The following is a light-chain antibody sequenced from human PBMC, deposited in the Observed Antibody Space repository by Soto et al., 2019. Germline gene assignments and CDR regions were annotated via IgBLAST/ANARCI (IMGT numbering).Light chain of an antibody. V-gene: IGKV3-15*01. J-gene: IGKJ2*01. Sequence: EIVITQSPATLSVSPGERATLSCRASQSVSSNLGWYQQKPGQAPRLLIFGASARATGIPGRFSGSGSGTEFTLTISSLQSEDFAVYYCQQYNNWPYTFGQGTKVDIK. CDR2: GAS. CDR3: QQYNNWPYT. CDR1: QSVSSN.